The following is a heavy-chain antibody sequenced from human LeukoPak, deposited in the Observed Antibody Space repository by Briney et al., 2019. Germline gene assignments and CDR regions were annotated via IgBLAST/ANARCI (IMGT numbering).Heavy chain of an antibody. CDR2: IYYSGST. CDR1: GGSISSYY. Sequence: SETLSLTCSISGGSISSYYWSWIRQPPGKGLEWIGYIYYSGSTKYNPSLKSRVTISVDTSKNQFSLKLSSVTAADTAVYYCARDRYYYDSSGYYQLDYWGQGTLVTVSS. J-gene: IGHJ4*02. CDR3: ARDRYYYDSSGYYQLDY. D-gene: IGHD3-22*01. V-gene: IGHV4-59*12.